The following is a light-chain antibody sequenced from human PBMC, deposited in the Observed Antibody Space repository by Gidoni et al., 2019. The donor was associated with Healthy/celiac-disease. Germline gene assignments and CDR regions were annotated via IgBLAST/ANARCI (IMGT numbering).Light chain of an antibody. CDR1: SSDVGSYNL. CDR2: EVS. CDR3: CSYAGSSTFLV. Sequence: QSALPQPASVSGSPGQSITISCTGTSSDVGSYNLVSWYQQHPGKAPKLMIYEVSKRPSGVSNRFSGSKSGNTASLTISGLQAEDEADYYCCSYAGSSTFLVFGGGTKLTVL. J-gene: IGLJ2*01. V-gene: IGLV2-23*02.